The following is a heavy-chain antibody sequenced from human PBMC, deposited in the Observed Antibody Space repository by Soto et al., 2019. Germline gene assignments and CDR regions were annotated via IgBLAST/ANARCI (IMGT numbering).Heavy chain of an antibody. Sequence: SVKVSCKASVYTFTGYYMHWVRQAPGQGLEWMGWINPNSGGTNYAQKFQGRVTMTRDTSISTAYMELSRLRSDDTAVYYCARDIVVVPAAPACFDYWGQGTLVTGSS. V-gene: IGHV1-2*02. J-gene: IGHJ4*02. CDR3: ARDIVVVPAAPACFDY. CDR1: VYTFTGYY. CDR2: INPNSGGT. D-gene: IGHD2-2*01.